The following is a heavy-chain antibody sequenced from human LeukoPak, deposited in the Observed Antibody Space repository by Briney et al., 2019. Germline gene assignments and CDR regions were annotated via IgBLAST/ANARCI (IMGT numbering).Heavy chain of an antibody. CDR1: GFTFSSYA. CDR3: PKGCASTSCYTSEY. CDR2: ISGSGDST. Sequence: GGSLRLSCAASGFTFSSYAMSWVRQAPGRGLEWASTISGSGDSTYYADSVKGRFTISRDNSKNTLYLQISSLRPEDTAVYYCPKGCASTSCYTSEYWGQGTLVTVSS. D-gene: IGHD2-2*02. J-gene: IGHJ4*02. V-gene: IGHV3-23*01.